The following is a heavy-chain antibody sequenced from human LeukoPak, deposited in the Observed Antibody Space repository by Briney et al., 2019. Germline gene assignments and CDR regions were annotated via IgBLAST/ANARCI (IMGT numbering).Heavy chain of an antibody. Sequence: SETLSLTCTASGGSISSYYWSWIRQPAGKGLEWIGRIYTSGSTNYNPSLKSRVTMSVDTSKNQFSLKLSSVTAADTAVYYCARGRGYGLYYCYYGMDVWGQGTTVTVSS. CDR1: GGSISSYY. V-gene: IGHV4-4*07. CDR2: IYTSGST. CDR3: ARGRGYGLYYCYYGMDV. D-gene: IGHD5-18*01. J-gene: IGHJ6*02.